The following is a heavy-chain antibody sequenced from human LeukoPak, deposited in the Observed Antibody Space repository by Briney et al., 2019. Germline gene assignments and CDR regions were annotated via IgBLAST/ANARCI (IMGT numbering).Heavy chain of an antibody. CDR1: GFTFSSYE. CDR3: ARKGSVYTSSWSCFDC. V-gene: IGHV3-48*03. J-gene: IGHJ4*02. CDR2: IGSSGGTI. Sequence: PGGSLRLSCAAYGFTFSSYEMNWVRQAPGKGLEWVSHIGSSGGTIYYADSVKGRFTISRDNAKNSLYLQMNSLRAEDTAVYYCARKGSVYTSSWSCFDCWGQGTLVTVSS. D-gene: IGHD6-13*01.